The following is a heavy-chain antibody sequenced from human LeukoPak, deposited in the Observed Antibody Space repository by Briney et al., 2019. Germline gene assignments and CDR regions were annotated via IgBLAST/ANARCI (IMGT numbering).Heavy chain of an antibody. Sequence: ASVKVSCKASGYTFIGYYMHWVRQAPGQGLEWMGWINPNSGGTNYAQKFRGRVTMTRDTSISTAYMELSRLRSDDTAVYYCARGFELVPAAKRGDAFDIWGQGTMVTVSS. J-gene: IGHJ3*02. CDR1: GYTFIGYY. D-gene: IGHD2-2*01. CDR2: INPNSGGT. CDR3: ARGFELVPAAKRGDAFDI. V-gene: IGHV1-2*02.